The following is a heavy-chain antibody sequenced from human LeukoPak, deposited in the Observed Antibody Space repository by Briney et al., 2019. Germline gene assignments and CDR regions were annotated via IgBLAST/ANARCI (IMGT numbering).Heavy chain of an antibody. CDR2: ISGSGGTT. CDR3: AKGDVVTAIFPLDH. Sequence: PGGSLRLSCAASGFTFSSYAMSWVRQAPGKGLEWVSGISGSGGTTYYADSVQGRFTISRDNSKKTLFLQMSSLRAEDTAVYYCAKGDVVTAIFPLDHWGQGTLVIVSS. D-gene: IGHD5-12*01. V-gene: IGHV3-23*01. CDR1: GFTFSSYA. J-gene: IGHJ4*02.